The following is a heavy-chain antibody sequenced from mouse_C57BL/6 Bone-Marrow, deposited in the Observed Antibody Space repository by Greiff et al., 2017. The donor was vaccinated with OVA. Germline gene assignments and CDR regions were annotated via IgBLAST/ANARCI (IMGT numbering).Heavy chain of an antibody. V-gene: IGHV5-6*01. CDR1: GFTFSSYG. D-gene: IGHD1-1*01. J-gene: IGHJ2*01. CDR2: ISSGGSYT. Sequence: EVKLVESGGDLVKPGGSLKLSCAASGFTFSSYGMSWVRQTPDKRLEWVGTISSGGSYTYYPDSVKGRCTISRDNDKNTLYLQMSSLKSEDTAMYYCARHITTVGAVYYFDYWGQGTTLTVSS. CDR3: ARHITTVGAVYYFDY.